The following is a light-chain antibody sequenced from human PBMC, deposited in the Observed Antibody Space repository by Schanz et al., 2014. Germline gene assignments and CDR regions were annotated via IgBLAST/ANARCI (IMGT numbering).Light chain of an antibody. V-gene: IGLV3-21*02. CDR3: QVWDRSSXHFV. CDR2: DDR. Sequence: SSELTQPPSVSVAPGQTARITCGGNNIASKSVHWYQQKPGQAPVLVLYDDRDRPSGIPERFSGSNSGDTATLTISRVEAGDEADYYCQVWDRSSXHFVFGIGTXLTVL. CDR1: NIASKS. J-gene: IGLJ1*01.